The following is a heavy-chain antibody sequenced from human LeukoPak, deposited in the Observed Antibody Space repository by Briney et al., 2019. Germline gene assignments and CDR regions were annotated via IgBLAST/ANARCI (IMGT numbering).Heavy chain of an antibody. CDR2: IKKDGSEK. Sequence: PGGSLRLSCAASGFTFTDHWMSWVRQAPGKGLEWVANIKKDGSEKYYVDSVTGRFTISRDNAKNSLYLQMNSLRAEDTAVYYCARDRGLSSPHAFDIWGQGTMVTVSS. J-gene: IGHJ3*02. D-gene: IGHD3/OR15-3a*01. CDR1: GFTFTDHW. CDR3: ARDRGLSSPHAFDI. V-gene: IGHV3-7*01.